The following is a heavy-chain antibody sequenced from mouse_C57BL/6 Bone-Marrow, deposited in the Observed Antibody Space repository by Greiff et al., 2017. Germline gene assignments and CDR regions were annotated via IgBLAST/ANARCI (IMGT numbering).Heavy chain of an antibody. Sequence: QVQLQQSGAELVKPGASVKISCKASGYAFSSYWMNWVKQRPGKGLEWIGQIYPGDGDTNYNGKFKGKATLTADKSSSTAYMQLSSLTSEDAAVYFCARSLTGVVACYYAMDYWGQGTSVTVSS. J-gene: IGHJ4*01. V-gene: IGHV1-80*01. CDR1: GYAFSSYW. CDR3: ARSLTGVVACYYAMDY. CDR2: IYPGDGDT. D-gene: IGHD1-1*01.